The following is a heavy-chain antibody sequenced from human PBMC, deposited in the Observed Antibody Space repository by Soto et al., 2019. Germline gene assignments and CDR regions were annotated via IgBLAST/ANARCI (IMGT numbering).Heavy chain of an antibody. CDR1: GYTFTGYY. D-gene: IGHD6-13*01. J-gene: IGHJ5*02. Sequence: ASVKVSCKASGYTFTGYYLHWVRQAPGQGLEWMGWINPNNGGTNYAQKFQGWVTITRDTSISTAYMELSSLRSNDTAVFYCARGIAASGTANWFDPWGQGTLVTVSS. V-gene: IGHV1-2*04. CDR3: ARGIAASGTANWFDP. CDR2: INPNNGGT.